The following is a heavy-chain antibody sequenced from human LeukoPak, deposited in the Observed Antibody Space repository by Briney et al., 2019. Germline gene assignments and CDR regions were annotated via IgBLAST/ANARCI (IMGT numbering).Heavy chain of an antibody. CDR3: TWSRDGYNSLVY. D-gene: IGHD5-24*01. CDR1: GFTFSTYA. Sequence: GGSLRLSCAASGFTFSTYAMSWVRQAPGKRLEWVSAISDSGVTTYYADSVKGRFTISRDNAKNTLYLQMNSLRSEDTSVYYCTWSRDGYNSLVYWGQGTLVTVSS. J-gene: IGHJ4*02. V-gene: IGHV3-23*01. CDR2: ISDSGVTT.